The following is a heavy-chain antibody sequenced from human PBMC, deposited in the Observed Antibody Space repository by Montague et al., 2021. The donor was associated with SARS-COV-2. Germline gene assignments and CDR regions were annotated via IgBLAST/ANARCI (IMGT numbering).Heavy chain of an antibody. CDR2: IYNTGRT. CDR3: ATEMPAYDVFAI. J-gene: IGHJ3*02. CDR1: GGSVTSGDYY. D-gene: IGHD2-2*01. Sequence: SETLSLTCTVSGGSVTSGDYYWTWIRQPPGKGLGWIGYIYNTGRTNYNPSLKSRVTISIDTSKNQFSLKLDSVSAADTAVYYCATEMPAYDVFAIWGQGTMVTVSS. V-gene: IGHV4-61*08.